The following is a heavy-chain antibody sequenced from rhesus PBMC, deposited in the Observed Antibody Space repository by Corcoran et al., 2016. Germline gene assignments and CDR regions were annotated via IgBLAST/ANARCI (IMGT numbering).Heavy chain of an antibody. Sequence: QVKLQQWGEGLVKPSETLSLTCAVYGGSISGYYYWSGIRQAPGKGLEWIGNVVGNITNTKSTPSLKNRVTISQDTSNKQFSRSLTPGTAADTAVYYCAREDATAGTEGGFDCWGQGVLVTVSS. D-gene: IGHD6-25*01. V-gene: IGHV4-73*01. CDR1: GGSISGYYY. CDR3: AREDATAGTEGGFDC. CDR2: VVGNITNT. J-gene: IGHJ4*01.